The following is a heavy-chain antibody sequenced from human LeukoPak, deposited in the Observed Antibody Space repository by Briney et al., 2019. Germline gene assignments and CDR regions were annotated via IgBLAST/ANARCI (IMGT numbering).Heavy chain of an antibody. J-gene: IGHJ6*02. CDR1: GFTFSDYY. CDR3: ARGGTVRGVIITYHHAQYGMDV. D-gene: IGHD3-10*01. CDR2: ISTTSSYI. Sequence: PGGSLRLSCAASGFTFSDYYITWIRQAPGKGLEWFSSISTTSSYIYYADSVKCRFTISRHNAKNSLYLHMTRMSAPGRGVYYSARGGTVRGVIITYHHAQYGMDVWSQRTTVTVSS. V-gene: IGHV3-11*06.